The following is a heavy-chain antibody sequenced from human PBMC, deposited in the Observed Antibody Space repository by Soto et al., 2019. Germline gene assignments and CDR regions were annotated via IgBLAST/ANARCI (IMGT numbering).Heavy chain of an antibody. J-gene: IGHJ6*02. CDR2: IIPVFGTV. Sequence: ASVKVSCKASGGTLSSYVISWVRQAPGQGLEWMGGIIPVFGTVNYAQKFQGRVTVTADESTTTAYMELRSLRSEDAAVYYCARAQRIQLWASGMDVWGQGTTVTVSS. CDR1: GGTLSSYV. V-gene: IGHV1-69*13. D-gene: IGHD5-18*01. CDR3: ARAQRIQLWASGMDV.